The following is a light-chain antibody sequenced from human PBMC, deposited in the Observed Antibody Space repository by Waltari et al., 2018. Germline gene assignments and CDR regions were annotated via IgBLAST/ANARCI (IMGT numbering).Light chain of an antibody. Sequence: IVLTPSPATLSLSPGERATLSCRDSRSVSTYLAWSQQKTGQAPRLLIYDASRRATGIPARFSGSGAGTDFTRTISSLEPEDFAVYYCQQCSNWPETFGQGTKVEIK. V-gene: IGKV3-11*01. CDR1: RSVSTY. CDR2: DAS. CDR3: QQCSNWPET. J-gene: IGKJ1*01.